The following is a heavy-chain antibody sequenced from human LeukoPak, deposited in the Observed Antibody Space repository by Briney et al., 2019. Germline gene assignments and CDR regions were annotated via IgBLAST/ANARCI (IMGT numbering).Heavy chain of an antibody. J-gene: IGHJ4*02. CDR1: GYTFSNFG. D-gene: IGHD3-9*01. Sequence: ASVKVSCKASGYTFSNFGLSWVRQAPGQGLEWMGWISGYNGNTKYARNLQDRVTMTTDTSTSTAYMELRSLRSDETAVYYCARDYGVLTGYHPFDYWGQGTLVTVSS. V-gene: IGHV1-18*01. CDR3: ARDYGVLTGYHPFDY. CDR2: ISGYNGNT.